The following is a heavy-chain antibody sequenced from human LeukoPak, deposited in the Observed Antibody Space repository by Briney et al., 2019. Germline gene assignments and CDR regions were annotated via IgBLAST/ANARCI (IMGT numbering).Heavy chain of an antibody. Sequence: GESLKISCKGSGYSFTSYWIGWVRQVPGKGLEWMGIIYPGDSDTRYSPSFQGQVTISADKSISTAYLQWSSLKASDTAMYYCARNSKEMATIYHYYYMDVWGKGTTVTVSS. CDR1: GYSFTSYW. V-gene: IGHV5-51*01. CDR2: IYPGDSDT. CDR3: ARNSKEMATIYHYYYMDV. J-gene: IGHJ6*03. D-gene: IGHD5-24*01.